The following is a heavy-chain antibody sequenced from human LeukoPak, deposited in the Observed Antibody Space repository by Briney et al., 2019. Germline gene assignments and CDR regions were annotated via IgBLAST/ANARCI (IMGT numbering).Heavy chain of an antibody. V-gene: IGHV4-4*07. D-gene: IGHD1-14*01. J-gene: IGHJ4*02. CDR2: LMTSGYT. Sequence: SETLSLTCTVSGASVTNYHWSGVRQPAGKGLEWIGRLMTSGYTDYNPSLKSRVTISVDKSMNQFSLRLTSVTPADTAVYYCASVEIPATGAFDYWGQGTLVTVSS. CDR3: ASVEIPATGAFDY. CDR1: GASVTNYH.